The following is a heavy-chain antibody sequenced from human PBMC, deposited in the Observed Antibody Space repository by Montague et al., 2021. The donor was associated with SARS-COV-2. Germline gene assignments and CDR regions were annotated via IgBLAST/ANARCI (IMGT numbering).Heavy chain of an antibody. J-gene: IGHJ4*02. CDR3: AREVPTVVKIDC. Sequence: SLRLSCAASGFTFSSFEMNWVRQAPGKGLEWVSYISSSGSPRHYADSVRGRFTISRDNAKNPLYLQMNSLRAEDTAIYYCAREVPTVVKIDCWGQGTLVTVSS. V-gene: IGHV3-48*03. CDR1: GFTFSSFE. CDR2: ISSSGSPR. D-gene: IGHD4-23*01.